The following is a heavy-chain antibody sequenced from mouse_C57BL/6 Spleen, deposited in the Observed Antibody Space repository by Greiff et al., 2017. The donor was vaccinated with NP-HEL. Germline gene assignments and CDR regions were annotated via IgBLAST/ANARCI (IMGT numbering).Heavy chain of an antibody. V-gene: IGHV1-72*01. CDR1: GYTFTSYW. J-gene: IGHJ2*01. CDR2: IDPNSGGT. CDR3: ARGDYYSNYWYYCDD. Sequence: QVQLQQPGAELVKPGASVKLSCKASGYTFTSYWMHWVKQRPGRGLEWIGRIDPNSGGTTYNEKFKSKATLTVDNPSSTAYMQLRSLTSADSAVYYCARGDYYSNYWYYCDDWGQGTTLTVSS. D-gene: IGHD2-5*01.